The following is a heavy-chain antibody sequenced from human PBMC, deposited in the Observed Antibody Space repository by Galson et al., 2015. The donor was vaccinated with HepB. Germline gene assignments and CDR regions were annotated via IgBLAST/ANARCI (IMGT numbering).Heavy chain of an antibody. Sequence: SLRLSCAASGFTFSSYGMHWVRQAPGKGLEWVAVIWYDGSNKYYADSVKGRFTISRDNSKNTLYLQMNSLRAEDTAVYYCARGQAGTDLGVHGGFDYWGQGTLVTVSS. D-gene: IGHD6-19*01. CDR3: ARGQAGTDLGVHGGFDY. V-gene: IGHV3-33*01. CDR2: IWYDGSNK. CDR1: GFTFSSYG. J-gene: IGHJ4*02.